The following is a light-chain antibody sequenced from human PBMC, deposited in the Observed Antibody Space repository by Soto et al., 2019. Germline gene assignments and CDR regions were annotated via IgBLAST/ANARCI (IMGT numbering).Light chain of an antibody. J-gene: IGLJ3*02. CDR2: EVR. CDR1: NRDVGSYNL. CDR3: SSYTTISTLV. V-gene: IGLV2-14*01. Sequence: QSVLTQPASVSGSPGQSITIACTGTNRDVGSYNLVSWYQQRPGEAPKLIISEVRNRPSGISYRFTGSKSGNTASLTISGLQAEDEADYYCSSYTTISTLVFGGGTKVTVL.